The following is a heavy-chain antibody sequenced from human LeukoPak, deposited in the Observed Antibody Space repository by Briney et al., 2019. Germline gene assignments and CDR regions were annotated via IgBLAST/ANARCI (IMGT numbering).Heavy chain of an antibody. J-gene: IGHJ5*02. V-gene: IGHV3-53*01. CDR2: IYSGGSR. D-gene: IGHD2-2*01. CDR1: GFTVSSNY. CDR3: ARVRGCSSTSCYWWFDP. Sequence: GGSLRLSCAASGFTVSSNYMSWVRQAPGKGLEGVAVIYSGGSRYYADAVKGRCTISRDTSKNTLYLKMNSLRAEDTAVYYCARVRGCSSTSCYWWFDPWGQGTLVTVSS.